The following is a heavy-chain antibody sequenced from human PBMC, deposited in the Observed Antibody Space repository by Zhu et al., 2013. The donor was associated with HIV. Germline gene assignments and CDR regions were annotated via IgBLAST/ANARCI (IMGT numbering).Heavy chain of an antibody. J-gene: IGHJ6*02. CDR1: GGTFSSYA. CDR3: ARDHENYYGSGSYYKGGYYYYGMDV. Sequence: QVQLVQSGAEVKKPGSSVKVSCKASGGTFSSYAISWVRQAPGQGLEWMGGIIPIFGTANYAQKFQGRVTITADESTSTAYMELSSLRSEDTAVYYCARDHENYYGSGSYYKGGYYYYGMDVWGQGTTVTVSS. CDR2: IIPIFGTA. V-gene: IGHV1-69*01. D-gene: IGHD3-10*01.